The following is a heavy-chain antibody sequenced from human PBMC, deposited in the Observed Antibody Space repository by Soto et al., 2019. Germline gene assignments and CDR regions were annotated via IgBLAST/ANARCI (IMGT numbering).Heavy chain of an antibody. CDR1: GLTVRGKKY. D-gene: IGHD1-1*01. CDR2: LYDVDGT. Sequence: GGSLRLSCAALGLTVRGKKYITWVRQAPGKGLEWVSALYDVDGTYYADSAEGRFTISRDNSNNIIYLQMNSLGPDDTAVYYCASWLEREHAYDIWGLGTMVTVSS. V-gene: IGHV3-53*01. CDR3: ASWLEREHAYDI. J-gene: IGHJ3*02.